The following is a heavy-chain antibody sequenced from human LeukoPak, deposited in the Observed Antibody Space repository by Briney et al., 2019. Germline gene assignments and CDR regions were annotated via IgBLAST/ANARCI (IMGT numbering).Heavy chain of an antibody. V-gene: IGHV1-69*05. CDR1: GGTFSSYA. CDR3: ARNGIAAAGGDYYYYYYMDV. CDR2: IIPIFGTA. D-gene: IGHD6-13*01. J-gene: IGHJ6*03. Sequence: SVKVSCKASGGTFSSYAISWVRQAPGQGLEWMGGIIPIFGTANYAQKFQGRVTITTDESTSTAYMELSSLRSEDTAVYYCARNGIAAAGGDYYYYYYMDVWGKGTTVTVSS.